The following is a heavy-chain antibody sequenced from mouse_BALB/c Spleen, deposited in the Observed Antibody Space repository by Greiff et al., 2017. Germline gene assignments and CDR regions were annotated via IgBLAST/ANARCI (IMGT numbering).Heavy chain of an antibody. V-gene: IGHV1-69*02. CDR1: GYTFTSYW. J-gene: IGHJ4*01. Sequence: VKLQQPGAELVRPGASVKLSCKASGYTFTSYWINWVKQRPGQGLEWIGNIYPSDSYTNYNQKFKDKATLTVDKSSSTAYMQLSSPTSEDSAVYYCTRNDYDGDAMDYWGQGTSVTVSS. CDR2: IYPSDSYT. D-gene: IGHD2-4*01. CDR3: TRNDYDGDAMDY.